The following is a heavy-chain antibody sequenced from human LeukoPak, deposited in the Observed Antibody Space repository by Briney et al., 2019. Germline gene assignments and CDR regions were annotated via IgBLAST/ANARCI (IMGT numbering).Heavy chain of an antibody. V-gene: IGHV3-23*01. J-gene: IGHJ3*02. Sequence: PGGSLRLSCAASGFTFDDYARHWVRQAPGKGLEWVSAISGSGGSTYYADSVKGRFTISRDTTNNTLYLQMTSITADDTAVYYSAKDVDSPWNLLRCAFDIWGQGTMVTVSS. CDR3: AKDVDSPWNLLRCAFDI. D-gene: IGHD1-1*01. CDR1: GFTFDDYA. CDR2: ISGSGGST.